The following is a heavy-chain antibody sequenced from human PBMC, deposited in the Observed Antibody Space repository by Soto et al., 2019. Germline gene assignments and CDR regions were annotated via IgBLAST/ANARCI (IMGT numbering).Heavy chain of an antibody. V-gene: IGHV1-2*02. CDR1: GYTFTGYY. J-gene: IGHJ5*02. Sequence: ASVKVSCKASGYTFTGYYMHWVRQAPGQGLEWMGWINPNSGGTNYAQKFQGRVTMTRDTSISTAYMELSRLRSDDTAVYYCAREDGYDMDNWFDPWGQGTLVTVSS. CDR2: INPNSGGT. CDR3: AREDGYDMDNWFDP. D-gene: IGHD3-9*01.